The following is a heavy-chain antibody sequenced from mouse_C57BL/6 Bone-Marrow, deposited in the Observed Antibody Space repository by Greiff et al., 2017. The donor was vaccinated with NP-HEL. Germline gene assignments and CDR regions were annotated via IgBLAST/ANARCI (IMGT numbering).Heavy chain of an antibody. CDR3: TTEGYYSWYFDV. CDR2: IDPENGDT. CDR1: GFNIKDDY. D-gene: IGHD2-3*01. J-gene: IGHJ1*03. V-gene: IGHV14-4*01. Sequence: EVQLVESGAELVRPGASVKLSCTASGFNIKDDYMHWVKQRPEQGLEWIGWIDPENGDTEYASKFQGKATITADTSSNTAYLQLSSLTSEDTAVYYCTTEGYYSWYFDVWGTGTTVTVSS.